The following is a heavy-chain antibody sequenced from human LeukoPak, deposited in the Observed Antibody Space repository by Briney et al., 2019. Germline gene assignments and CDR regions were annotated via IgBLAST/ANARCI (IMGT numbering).Heavy chain of an antibody. CDR1: GYTFTDHY. J-gene: IGHJ3*02. CDR3: ARVGGGAAAVVFDI. Sequence: GASVKVSCKASGYTFTDHYMHWVRQAPGQGLEWLGWIKPDSGGINYAQNFQGRATMTRDTSISTAYMELSRLRSDGTAVYYCARVGGGAAAVVFDIRGQGTMVTVSS. V-gene: IGHV1-2*02. D-gene: IGHD6-13*01. CDR2: IKPDSGGI.